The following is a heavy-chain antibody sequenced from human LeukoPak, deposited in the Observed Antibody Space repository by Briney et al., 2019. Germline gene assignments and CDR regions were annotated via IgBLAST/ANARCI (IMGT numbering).Heavy chain of an antibody. CDR1: GFTFSTYS. CDR2: ISSSSSTI. CDR3: AREVRDPLGFVSYGMDV. J-gene: IGHJ6*02. D-gene: IGHD3-16*01. Sequence: PGGSLRLSCAASGFTFSTYSMNWVRQAPGKGLEWVSYISSSSSTIYYADSVKGRFTISRDNAKNTMYLQMNSLRAEDTAVYYCAREVRDPLGFVSYGMDVWGQGTTVTVSS. V-gene: IGHV3-48*01.